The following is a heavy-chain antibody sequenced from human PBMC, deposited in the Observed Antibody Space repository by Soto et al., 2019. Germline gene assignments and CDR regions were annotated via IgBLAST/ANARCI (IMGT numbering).Heavy chain of an antibody. CDR3: ARDQLGYNWNDPLDY. CDR2: ISSSGSTI. CDR1: GFTFSDYY. V-gene: IGHV3-11*01. D-gene: IGHD1-20*01. J-gene: IGHJ4*02. Sequence: GGSLRLSCAASGFTFSDYYMSWIRQAPGKGLEWVSYISSSGSTIYYADSVKGRFTISRDNAKNSLYLQMNSLRAEDTAVYYCARDQLGYNWNDPLDYWGQGTLVTVSS.